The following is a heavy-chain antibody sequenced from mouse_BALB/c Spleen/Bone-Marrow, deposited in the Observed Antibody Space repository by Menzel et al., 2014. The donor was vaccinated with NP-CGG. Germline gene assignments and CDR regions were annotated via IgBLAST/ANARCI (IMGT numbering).Heavy chain of an antibody. J-gene: IGHJ1*01. CDR2: ISDGGSYT. D-gene: IGHD1-1*01. CDR3: ARFYYYGSSYFDV. Sequence: EVKLVESGGGLVKPGGSLKLSCAASGFTFSDYYMYWVRQTPEKRLEWVATISDGGSYTYYPDSVKGRFTISIDNAKNNLYLQMSSLKSGDTAMYYCARFYYYGSSYFDVWGAGTTVTVSS. CDR1: GFTFSDYY. V-gene: IGHV5-4*02.